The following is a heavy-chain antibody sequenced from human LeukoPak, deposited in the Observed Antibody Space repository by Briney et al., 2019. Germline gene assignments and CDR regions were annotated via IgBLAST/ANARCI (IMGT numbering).Heavy chain of an antibody. V-gene: IGHV3-11*04. CDR1: GFTFSDYY. D-gene: IGHD2-15*01. CDR3: ARVGGSYKTSYCSGGSCYFGYWFDP. J-gene: IGHJ5*02. Sequence: GGSLRLSCAASGFTFSDYYMSWIRQAPGKGLEWISYISSSDSTIYYADSVKGRFTISRDNTKNSLYLQMNSLRAEDTAVYHCARVGGSYKTSYCSGGSCYFGYWFDPWGQGTLVTVSS. CDR2: ISSSDSTI.